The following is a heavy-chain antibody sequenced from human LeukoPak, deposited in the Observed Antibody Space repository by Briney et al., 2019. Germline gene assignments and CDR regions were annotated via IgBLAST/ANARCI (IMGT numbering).Heavy chain of an antibody. J-gene: IGHJ4*02. D-gene: IGHD2/OR15-2a*01. Sequence: GESLKISCKGSGFSFTNYWIGWVRQTPGKGLEWMGIIYPADSNTRYSPSFQGHVTFSVDKSSSTAYLQWSSLKASDTAMYYCARENLIFDYWGQGTLVTVCS. CDR2: IYPADSNT. CDR3: ARENLIFDY. V-gene: IGHV5-51*01. CDR1: GFSFTNYW.